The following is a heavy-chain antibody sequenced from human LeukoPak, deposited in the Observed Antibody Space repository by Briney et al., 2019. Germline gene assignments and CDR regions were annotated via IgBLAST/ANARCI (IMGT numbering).Heavy chain of an antibody. V-gene: IGHV1-8*01. J-gene: IGHJ6*02. Sequence: ASVKVSRKASGYTFTSYDINWVRQATGQGLEWMGWMNPNSGNTGYAQKFQGRVTMTRNTSISTAYMELSSLRSEDTAVYYCARGTSYYDFWSGYYISGMDVWGQGTTVTVSS. CDR1: GYTFTSYD. CDR3: ARGTSYYDFWSGYYISGMDV. D-gene: IGHD3-3*01. CDR2: MNPNSGNT.